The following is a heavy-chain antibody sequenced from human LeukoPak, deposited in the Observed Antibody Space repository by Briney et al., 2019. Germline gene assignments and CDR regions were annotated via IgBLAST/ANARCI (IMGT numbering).Heavy chain of an antibody. CDR3: ARDLRDGSLRFEYFQH. Sequence: ASVKVSCMASVGTFSSYAISWVRQAPGQGLEWMGGIIPIFGTANYAQKFQGRVTITTDESTSTAYMELSSLRSEDTAVYYCARDLRDGSLRFEYFQHWGQGTLVTVSS. V-gene: IGHV1-69*05. D-gene: IGHD5-24*01. CDR1: VGTFSSYA. CDR2: IIPIFGTA. J-gene: IGHJ1*01.